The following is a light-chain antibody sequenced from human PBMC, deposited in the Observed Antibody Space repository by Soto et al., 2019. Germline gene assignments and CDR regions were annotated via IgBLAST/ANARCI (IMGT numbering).Light chain of an antibody. CDR3: QQYTNWPT. CDR1: QSVNSN. CDR2: GAS. Sequence: EIVMTQSPATLSVSPGERATLSCRASQSVNSNLAWYQQKPGQAPRLLIYGASTRATGVPARFSGSGSGTAFTLTVSSLQSEDFAVYFCQQYTNWPTFGQGTKVEIK. J-gene: IGKJ1*01. V-gene: IGKV3-15*01.